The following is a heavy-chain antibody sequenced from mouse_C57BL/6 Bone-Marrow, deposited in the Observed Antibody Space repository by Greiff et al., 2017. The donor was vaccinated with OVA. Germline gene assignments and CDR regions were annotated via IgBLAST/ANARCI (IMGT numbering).Heavy chain of an antibody. CDR1: GFNIKDDY. V-gene: IGHV14-4*01. CDR2: IDPENGDT. J-gene: IGHJ4*01. D-gene: IGHD1-1*01. CDR3: TPYYYGSSPYYAMDY. Sequence: QLQQSGAELVRPGASVKLSCTASGFNIKDDYMHWVKQRPEQGLEWIGWIDPENGDTEYASKFQGKATITADTSSNTAYLQLSSLTSEDTAVYYCTPYYYGSSPYYAMDYWGQGTSVTVSS.